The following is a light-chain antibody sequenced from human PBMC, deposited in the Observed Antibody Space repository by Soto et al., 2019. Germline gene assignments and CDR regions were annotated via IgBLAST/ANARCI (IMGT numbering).Light chain of an antibody. Sequence: QSVLTQSSSVSAAAGQKVSISCSGSYSNIGSNFVSWYQHFPGSAPKLVIYDNSQRPSGIPDRFSGSKSGSSATLGITGLQTGDEADYYCGPWDSSLSVVVFGGGTKLTVL. CDR2: DNS. CDR3: GPWDSSLSVVV. J-gene: IGLJ2*01. CDR1: YSNIGSNF. V-gene: IGLV1-51*01.